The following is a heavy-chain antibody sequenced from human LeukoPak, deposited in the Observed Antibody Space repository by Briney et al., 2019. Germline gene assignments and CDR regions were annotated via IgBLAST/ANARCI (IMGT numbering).Heavy chain of an antibody. J-gene: IGHJ4*02. CDR1: GGSFSGYY. V-gene: IGHV4-34*01. CDR2: INDSVST. D-gene: IGHD3-10*01. Sequence: SETLSLTCAVYGGSFSGYYWSCLRQPPGKGLEGIGEINDSVSTNYNPSLKSRVTMSVDTSKNQFSLKLSSVTAADTAVYYCAREDYYATNFDYWGQGTLVTVSS. CDR3: AREDYYATNFDY.